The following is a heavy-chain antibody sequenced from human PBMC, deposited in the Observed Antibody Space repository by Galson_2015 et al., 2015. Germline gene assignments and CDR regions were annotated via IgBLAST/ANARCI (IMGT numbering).Heavy chain of an antibody. V-gene: IGHV3-74*01. CDR2: VNSDGSST. J-gene: IGHJ3*02. D-gene: IGHD4-11*01. CDR1: GFSFSRYW. Sequence: SLRLSCAASGFSFSRYWMQWVRQAPGKGLVWVSRVNSDGSSTTYADSVKGRFTISRDNAKNTLYLQMNSLRAEDTAVYYCAREGGYSDYGDAFGIWGQGTMVTVSS. CDR3: AREGGYSDYGDAFGI.